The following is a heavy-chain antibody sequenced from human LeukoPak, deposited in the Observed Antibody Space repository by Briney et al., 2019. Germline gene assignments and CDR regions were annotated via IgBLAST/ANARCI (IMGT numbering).Heavy chain of an antibody. CDR3: AKDGATMGYYFDY. CDR1: GFTFSSHA. J-gene: IGHJ4*02. CDR2: ISYDGGDS. Sequence: GRSLRLSSAASGFTFSSHAMHWVRQAPGKGLEWVAVISYDGGDSVYAESVKGRFTISRDNSKNTLYLQMNSLRTEDTAVYYCAKDGATMGYYFDYWGQGTLVTVSS. D-gene: IGHD5-12*01. V-gene: IGHV3-30*18.